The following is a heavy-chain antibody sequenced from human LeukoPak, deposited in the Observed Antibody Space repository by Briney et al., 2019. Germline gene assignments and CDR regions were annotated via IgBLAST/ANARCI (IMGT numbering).Heavy chain of an antibody. J-gene: IGHJ4*02. CDR3: ARLRSSYGFDY. CDR2: IYSGGST. D-gene: IGHD5-18*01. V-gene: IGHV3-53*01. CDR1: GFTFSSYA. Sequence: GGSLRLSCAASGFTFSSYAMSWVRQAPGKGLEWVSLIYSGGSTYYADSVKGRFTISRDNSKNTLYLQMNSLRAEDTAVYYCARLRSSYGFDYWGQGTLVTVSS.